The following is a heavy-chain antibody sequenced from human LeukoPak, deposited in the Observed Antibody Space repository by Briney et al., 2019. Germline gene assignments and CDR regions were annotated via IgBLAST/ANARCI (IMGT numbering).Heavy chain of an antibody. V-gene: IGHV4-39*07. CDR3: ARDSYGYGDN. D-gene: IGHD5-12*01. J-gene: IGHJ4*02. CDR2: FYYSGST. Sequence: SETLSLTCTVSGGSISSRPYCWGWIRQPPGKGLEWLGNFYYSGSTYYNPSLKSRVTISVDTSKNQFSLNLTSVTAADTAVYYCARDSYGYGDNWGQGTLVTVSS. CDR1: GGSISSRPYC.